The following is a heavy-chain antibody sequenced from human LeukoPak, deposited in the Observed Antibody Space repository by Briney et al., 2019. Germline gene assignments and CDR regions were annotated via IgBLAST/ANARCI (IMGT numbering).Heavy chain of an antibody. J-gene: IGHJ6*02. V-gene: IGHV3-30*02. CDR1: RFIFSSYG. CDR2: IRYDGSNK. CDR3: ARDRAAGPYYYYGMDV. Sequence: GGSLRLSCAASRFIFSSYGMHWVRQAPGKGLEWVAVIRYDGSNKYYADSVKGRFTISRDNSKNTLYLQMNSLRAEDTAVYYCARDRAAGPYYYYGMDVWGQGTTVTVSS. D-gene: IGHD6-13*01.